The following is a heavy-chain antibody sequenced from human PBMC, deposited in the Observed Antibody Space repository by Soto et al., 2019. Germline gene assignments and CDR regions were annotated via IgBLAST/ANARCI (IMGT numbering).Heavy chain of an antibody. V-gene: IGHV1-18*04. Sequence: ASVKVSCKASGERFTTYGISWVRQAPGQGLEWMGWISTYNTNTNYAPKFQGRLLLTTDTSTTTAHMELMSLRPDDTAVYYCARWAGQVRDYGGPFDYWGQGTLVTVSS. CDR1: GERFTTYG. D-gene: IGHD4-17*01. CDR2: ISTYNTNT. CDR3: ARWAGQVRDYGGPFDY. J-gene: IGHJ4*02.